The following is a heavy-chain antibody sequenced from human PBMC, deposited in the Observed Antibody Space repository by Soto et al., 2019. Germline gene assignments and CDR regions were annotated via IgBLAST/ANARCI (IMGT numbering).Heavy chain of an antibody. V-gene: IGHV1-2*04. CDR3: ARGDSTDCSNGVCSFFYNHDMDV. Sequence: GASVKVSCKASGYSFTDYHIHWVRQAPGQGLEWLGRINPKSGGTSTAQKFQGWVTMTADTSISTASMELTRLTSDDTAIYYCARGDSTDCSNGVCSFFYNHDMDVWGQGTTVTVSS. D-gene: IGHD2-8*01. CDR2: INPKSGGT. J-gene: IGHJ6*02. CDR1: GYSFTDYH.